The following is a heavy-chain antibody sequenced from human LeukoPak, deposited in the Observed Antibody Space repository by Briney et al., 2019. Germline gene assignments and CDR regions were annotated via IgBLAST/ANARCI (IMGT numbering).Heavy chain of an antibody. CDR3: AHPPKGDYGGRIDY. J-gene: IGHJ4*02. CDR2: IYWDDDK. D-gene: IGHD4-23*01. Sequence: FGPTLVKPTQTLTLTCTFSGFSLNTSGVGVGWIRQPPGKALEWLALIYWDDDKRYSPSLKSRLTITKDTSKNQVVLTMTNMDPVDTATYYCAHPPKGDYGGRIDYWGQGTLVTVSS. CDR1: GFSLNTSGVG. V-gene: IGHV2-5*02.